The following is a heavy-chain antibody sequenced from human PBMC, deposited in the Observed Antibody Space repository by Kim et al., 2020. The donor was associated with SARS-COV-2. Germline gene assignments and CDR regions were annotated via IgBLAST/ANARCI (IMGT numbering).Heavy chain of an antibody. CDR3: ARDAGYSFGIHYYYYMDV. J-gene: IGHJ6*03. CDR2: ISDYNSNT. CDR1: GYTFTSHG. Sequence: ASVKVSCKASGYTFTSHGISRVRQAPGQGLEWMGYISDYNSNTIYAQKFQGRLTMTTDTSTSTVYMELRSLRSNDTAVYYCARDAGYSFGIHYYYYMDVWGKGTTVTVSS. D-gene: IGHD5-18*01. V-gene: IGHV1-18*01.